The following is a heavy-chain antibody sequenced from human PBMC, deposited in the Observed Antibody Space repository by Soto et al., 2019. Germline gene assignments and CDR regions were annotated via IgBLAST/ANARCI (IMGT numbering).Heavy chain of an antibody. CDR1: GFTFSSYA. Sequence: EVQLLESGGGLVQPGGSLRLSCAASGFTFSSYAMSWVRQAPGKGLEWVSAISGSGGSTTYADSVRGRFTISRDNAKNTVYLQMDSLRAEDTAVYYCARSLPGTYGAFDLWGQGTMVTVSS. CDR3: ARSLPGTYGAFDL. J-gene: IGHJ3*01. CDR2: ISGSGGST. V-gene: IGHV3-23*01. D-gene: IGHD1-7*01.